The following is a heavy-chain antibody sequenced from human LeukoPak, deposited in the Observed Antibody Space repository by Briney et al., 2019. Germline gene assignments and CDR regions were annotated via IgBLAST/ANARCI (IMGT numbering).Heavy chain of an antibody. Sequence: ASVKVSCKASGYTFTGYYMHWVRQAPGQGLDWMGWIIPNSGATNYAQNFQGRVTMTRDTSISTAYMELDRLTSDDTAVYYCARQLGATSRDYWGQGTLVTVSS. V-gene: IGHV1-2*02. J-gene: IGHJ4*02. CDR1: GYTFTGYY. CDR2: IIPNSGAT. CDR3: ARQLGATSRDY. D-gene: IGHD1-26*01.